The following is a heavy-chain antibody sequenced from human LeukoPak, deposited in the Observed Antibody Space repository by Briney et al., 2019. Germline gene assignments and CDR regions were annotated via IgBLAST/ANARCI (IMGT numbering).Heavy chain of an antibody. D-gene: IGHD6-19*01. V-gene: IGHV3-30-3*01. J-gene: IGHJ4*02. CDR1: GFTFSSYA. CDR3: ATLAVAGSVGYFDY. Sequence: GGSLRLSCAASGFTFSSYAMHWVRQAPGKGLEWVAVISYDGSNKYYADSVKGRFTISRDNSKNTLYLQMNSLRAEDTTVYYCATLAVAGSVGYFDYWGQGTLVTVSS. CDR2: ISYDGSNK.